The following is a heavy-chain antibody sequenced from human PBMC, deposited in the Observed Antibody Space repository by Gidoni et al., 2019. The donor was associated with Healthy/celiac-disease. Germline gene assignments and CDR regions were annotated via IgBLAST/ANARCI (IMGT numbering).Heavy chain of an antibody. CDR2: INHSGST. J-gene: IGHJ4*02. CDR1: GGSFSGYY. V-gene: IGHV4-34*01. CDR3: ARRGQGAEDWGKEFDY. Sequence: QVQLQQWGAGLLKPSETLSLTCAVYGGSFSGYYWSWIRQPPGKGLEWIGEINHSGSTNYNPSLKSRVTISVDTSKNQFSLKLSSVTAADTAVYYCARRGQGAEDWGKEFDYWGQGTLVTVSS. D-gene: IGHD3-16*01.